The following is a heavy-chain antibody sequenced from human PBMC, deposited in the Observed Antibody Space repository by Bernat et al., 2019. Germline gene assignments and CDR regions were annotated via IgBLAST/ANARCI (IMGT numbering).Heavy chain of an antibody. CDR2: IYSNGNT. D-gene: IGHD6-13*01. CDR3: ASSARAEAVGLIDY. J-gene: IGHJ4*02. V-gene: IGHV3-53*01. Sequence: EVQLAESGGGLIQPGGSLRLSCAASGFSVSSNFMSWVRQTPGRGPEWVSFIYSNGNTYHADSVKGRFTISRDTSNNALYLQMNNLRAEDTAVYYCASSARAEAVGLIDYWGQGTLVTVSS. CDR1: GFSVSSNF.